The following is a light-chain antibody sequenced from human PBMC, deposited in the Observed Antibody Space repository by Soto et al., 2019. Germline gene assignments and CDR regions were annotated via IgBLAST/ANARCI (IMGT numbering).Light chain of an antibody. CDR1: QSVSSTY. V-gene: IGKV3-20*01. CDR2: GAS. Sequence: EVVLTQSPGTLSLSPGERATLSCRASQSVSSTYLAWYQQKPGQAPRLLIYGASRRATGIPDRFSGSGSETDFTLTITRLEPDDFAVYYCQDYGSSRTFGQGTKVEIK. J-gene: IGKJ1*01. CDR3: QDYGSSRT.